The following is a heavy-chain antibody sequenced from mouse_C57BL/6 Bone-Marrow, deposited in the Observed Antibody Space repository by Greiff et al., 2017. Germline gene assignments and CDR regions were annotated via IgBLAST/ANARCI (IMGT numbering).Heavy chain of an antibody. CDR2: IDPNSGGT. D-gene: IGHD2-4*01. CDR3: ARSRRLRRGGAMDY. CDR1: GYTFTSYW. V-gene: IGHV1-72*01. J-gene: IGHJ4*01. Sequence: QVQLQQPGAELVKPGASVKPSCKASGYTFTSYWMHWVKQRPGRGLEWIGRIDPNSGGTKYNEKFKSKATLTVDKPSSTAYMQLSSLTSEDAAVYYCARSRRLRRGGAMDYWGQGTSVTVSS.